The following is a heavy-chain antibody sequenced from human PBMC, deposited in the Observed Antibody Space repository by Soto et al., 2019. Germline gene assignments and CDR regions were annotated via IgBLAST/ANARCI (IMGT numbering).Heavy chain of an antibody. V-gene: IGHV4-59*01. CDR1: GGSISSYD. Sequence: QVQLQESGPGLVKPSETLSLTCTVSGGSISSYDWRWIRQPPGKGLEWFGYIYYSGSTNYNPSLKSRVTISVDTSKKQFSLKLTTVTAADTAVYYCSSRYGVNFDSGGQGTRVTVSS. J-gene: IGHJ4*02. D-gene: IGHD2-8*01. CDR3: SSRYGVNFDS. CDR2: IYYSGST.